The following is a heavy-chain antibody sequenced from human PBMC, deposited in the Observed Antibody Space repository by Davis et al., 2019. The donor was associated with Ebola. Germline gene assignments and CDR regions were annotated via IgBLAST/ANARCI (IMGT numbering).Heavy chain of an antibody. V-gene: IGHV3-30-3*01. D-gene: IGHD1-26*01. CDR2: ISYDGSNK. J-gene: IGHJ4*02. CDR1: GFTFSSYA. CDR3: ARNVGATGYFDH. Sequence: GESLKISCAASGFTFSSYAMHWVRQAPGKGLEWVAVISYDGSNKYYADSVKGRFTISRDNSKNTLYLQMNSLRAEDTAVYYCARNVGATGYFDHWGQGTLVTVAS.